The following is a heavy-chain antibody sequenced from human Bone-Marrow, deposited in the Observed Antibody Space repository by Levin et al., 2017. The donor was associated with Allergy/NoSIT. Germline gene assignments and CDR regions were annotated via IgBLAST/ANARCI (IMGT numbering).Heavy chain of an antibody. V-gene: IGHV3-66*01. D-gene: IGHD4-11*01. CDR1: GFTVSSDS. CDR3: ARESVDDSSNPDYHYYYGFDV. J-gene: IGHJ6*01. CDR2: IKKNGNT. Sequence: GESLKTSCAASGFTVSSDSLNWVRQTPGKGLEWISVIKKNGNTFYADSVKGRFTISRDTSKNMLFLQMKSLRAEDTAVYYCARESVDDSSNPDYHYYYGFDVWGQGTTVTVSS.